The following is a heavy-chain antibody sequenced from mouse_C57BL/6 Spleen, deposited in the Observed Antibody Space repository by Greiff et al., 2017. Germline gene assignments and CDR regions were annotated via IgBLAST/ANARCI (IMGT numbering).Heavy chain of an antibody. CDR2: INPSSGYT. CDR3: ARHWYAMDY. V-gene: IGHV1-7*01. D-gene: IGHD4-1*01. Sequence: QVQLQQPGAELVMPGASVKLSCKASGYTFTSYWMHWVKQRPGQGLEWIGYINPSSGYTKYNQKFKDKATLTADKSSSTAYMQLSSLTYEDSAVYYCARHWYAMDYWGQGTSVTVSS. CDR1: GYTFTSYW. J-gene: IGHJ4*01.